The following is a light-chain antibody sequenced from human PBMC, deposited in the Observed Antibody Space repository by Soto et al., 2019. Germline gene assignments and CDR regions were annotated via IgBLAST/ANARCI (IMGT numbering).Light chain of an antibody. J-gene: IGKJ1*01. CDR1: QSISSW. CDR2: KAS. CDR3: HQYNTSLWT. Sequence: DIQMTQSPSTLSASVGDRVTITCRASQSISSWLAWYQQKPGKAPKLLIYKASTLETGVPSRFSGSGSGTEFTLTISTLQPDDFATYYCHQYNTSLWTFGQGTKVEIK. V-gene: IGKV1-5*03.